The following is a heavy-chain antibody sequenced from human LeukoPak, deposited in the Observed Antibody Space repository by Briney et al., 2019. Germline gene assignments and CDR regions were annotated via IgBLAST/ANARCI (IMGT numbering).Heavy chain of an antibody. D-gene: IGHD3-10*01. J-gene: IGHJ6*02. CDR2: INPNSGGT. CDR1: GYTFTGYY. CDR3: ARVLGFTSVLYYYYGMDV. V-gene: IGHV1-2*02. Sequence: GASVKVSCKASGYTFTGYYMHWVRQAPGQGLEWMGWINPNSGGTNYAQKFQGRVTMTRDTSISTAYMELSRLRSDDTAVYYCARVLGFTSVLYYYYGMDVWGQGTTVTVSS.